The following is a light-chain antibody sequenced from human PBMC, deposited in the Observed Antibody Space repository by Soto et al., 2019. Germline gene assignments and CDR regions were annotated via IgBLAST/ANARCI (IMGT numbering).Light chain of an antibody. CDR2: EVS. CDR1: SSDVGYYNF. CDR3: SSYTSSTTRV. V-gene: IGLV2-14*01. J-gene: IGLJ1*01. Sequence: LTQPASVSGSPGQSITISCTGTSSDVGYYNFVSWYQQHPGKAPKLMIYEVSNRPSGVSTRFSGSKSGNTASLTISGLQAEDEADYYCSSYTSSTTRVFGTGTQLTVL.